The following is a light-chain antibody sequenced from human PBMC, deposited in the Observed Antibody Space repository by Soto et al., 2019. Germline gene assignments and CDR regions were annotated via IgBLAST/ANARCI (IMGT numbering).Light chain of an antibody. J-gene: IGLJ2*01. V-gene: IGLV4-69*01. CDR2: LNSDGSH. Sequence: QPVLTQSPSASDSLGASVKLTCTLSSGHSSYAIAWHQQQPEKGPRYLMKLNSDGSHSKGDEIPDRFSGSSSGAERYLTISSLQSEDEADYYCQPWGTGIPPVVFGGGTKLTVL. CDR3: QPWGTGIPPVV. CDR1: SGHSSYA.